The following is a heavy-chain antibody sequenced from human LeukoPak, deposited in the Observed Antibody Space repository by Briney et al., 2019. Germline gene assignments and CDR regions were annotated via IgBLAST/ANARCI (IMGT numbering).Heavy chain of an antibody. CDR2: IYYSGST. V-gene: IGHV4-59*01. D-gene: IGHD3-22*01. CDR3: ARAPQKYYYDSSGRFDY. Sequence: SETLSLTYTVSGGSISSYYWSWMRQPPGKGLEWIGYIYYSGSTNYNPSLKSRVTISVDTSKNQFSLKLSSVTAADKAVYYCARAPQKYYYDSSGRFDYWGQGTLVTVSS. J-gene: IGHJ4*02. CDR1: GGSISSYY.